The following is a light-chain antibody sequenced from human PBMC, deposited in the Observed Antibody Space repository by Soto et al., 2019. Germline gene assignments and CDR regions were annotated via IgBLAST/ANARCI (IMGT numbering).Light chain of an antibody. J-gene: IGKJ5*01. V-gene: IGKV3-15*01. CDR2: GAS. CDR1: QSVSTN. CDR3: QQVHNWPPIT. Sequence: IVMTQSPATLSVYSGERATLSCRASQSVSTNLAWYQQKPGQAPRLLIYGASTRATGIPARFSGSGSGTEFTLTISSLQSEDFAVYYCQQVHNWPPITSGQGTRLEIK.